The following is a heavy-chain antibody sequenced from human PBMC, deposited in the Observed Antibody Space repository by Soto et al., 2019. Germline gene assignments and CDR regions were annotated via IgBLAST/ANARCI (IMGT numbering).Heavy chain of an antibody. D-gene: IGHD5-18*01. J-gene: IGHJ6*02. V-gene: IGHV5-10-1*01. CDR2: INPTDSYT. CDR1: GYTFSTYW. Sequence: GESLKISCKGSGYTFSTYWISWVRQMPGKGLELMGKINPTDSYTNYSPSFQGHVTISADKSISTAYLQWSSLKASDTAIYYCASRGYNYGYTYDMDVWGQGTTVTVSS. CDR3: ASRGYNYGYTYDMDV.